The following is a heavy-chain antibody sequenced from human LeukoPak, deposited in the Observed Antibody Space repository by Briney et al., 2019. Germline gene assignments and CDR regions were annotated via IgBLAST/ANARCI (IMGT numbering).Heavy chain of an antibody. J-gene: IGHJ4*02. D-gene: IGHD1-14*01. CDR2: MDQGGGFI. Sequence: GGSLRLSCIASGLTFRNYAMSWARQASAKGLEWVAGMDQGGGFIQYADSVKGRFTISRDNSKNTLHLQMSSLRAEDTAVYYCAKDYRGSGEVGETGPLDYWGQGTLVTVSS. V-gene: IGHV3-23*01. CDR1: GLTFRNYA. CDR3: AKDYRGSGEVGETGPLDY.